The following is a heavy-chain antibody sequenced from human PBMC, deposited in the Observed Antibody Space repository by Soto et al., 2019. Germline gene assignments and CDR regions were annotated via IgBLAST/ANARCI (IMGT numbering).Heavy chain of an antibody. CDR3: AKVREVVVITTPFYFDY. CDR1: GFSFSSYA. J-gene: IGHJ4*02. V-gene: IGHV3-23*01. Sequence: RGSLRLYCAASGFSFSSYAMSWVRQPPGKGLEWVSVVGGSGGSTYYADSVKGRFTISRDNSKNTLHLQMNSLRAEDTALYYCAKVREVVVITTPFYFDYWGQGTLVTVSS. D-gene: IGHD3-22*01. CDR2: VGGSGGST.